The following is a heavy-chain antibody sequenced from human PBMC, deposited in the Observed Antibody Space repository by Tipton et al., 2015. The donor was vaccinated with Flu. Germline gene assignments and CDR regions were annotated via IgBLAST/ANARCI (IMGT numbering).Heavy chain of an antibody. Sequence: TLSLTCTVSGGSISSSSYYWGWIRQPPGKGLEWIGSFYHIGSTFYNPSLKSRVTISLDTSKNQFSLNLSSVTAADTAVYYCARTNAFDIWGQGTMVTVSS. CDR2: FYHIGST. CDR1: GGSISSSSYY. V-gene: IGHV4-39*07. CDR3: ARTNAFDI. J-gene: IGHJ3*02.